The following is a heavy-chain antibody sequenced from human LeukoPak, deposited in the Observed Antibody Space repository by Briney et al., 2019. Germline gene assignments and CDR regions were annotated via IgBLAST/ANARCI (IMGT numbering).Heavy chain of an antibody. Sequence: SVKVSCKASGGTFSSYAISWVRQAPGQGLEWMGGIIPIFGTANYAQKFQGRVTITADESTSTAYMELSSLRSEDTAVYYCASQYCSGGICHDYWGQGTLVTVSS. D-gene: IGHD2-15*01. CDR2: IIPIFGTA. CDR3: ASQYCSGGICHDY. V-gene: IGHV1-69*13. J-gene: IGHJ4*02. CDR1: GGTFSSYA.